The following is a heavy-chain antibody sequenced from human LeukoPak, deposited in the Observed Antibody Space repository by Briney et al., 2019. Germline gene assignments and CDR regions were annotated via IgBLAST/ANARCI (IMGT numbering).Heavy chain of an antibody. CDR3: AKEHSGSYFLDYFDY. CDR1: GFTFSSYG. CDR2: IRYDGSNK. D-gene: IGHD1-26*01. V-gene: IGHV3-30*02. J-gene: IGHJ4*02. Sequence: GGSPRLSCAASGFTFSSYGMHWFRQAPGKGLEWVAFIRYDGSNKYYADSVKGRFTISRDNSKNTLYLQMNSLRAEDTAVYYCAKEHSGSYFLDYFDYWSQGTLVTVSS.